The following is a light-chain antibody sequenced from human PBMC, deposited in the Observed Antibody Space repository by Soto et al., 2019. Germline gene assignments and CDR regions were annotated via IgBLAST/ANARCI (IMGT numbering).Light chain of an antibody. Sequence: DIQMTQSPSSLSASVGDRVTITFRASQSISSYLNWYQQKPGKAPKLLIYAASSLQSGVPSRSSGSGSGTDFTLTISSLQPEDFATYYCQQSYSTPPTFGQGTKVDIK. V-gene: IGKV1-39*01. CDR2: AAS. J-gene: IGKJ1*01. CDR3: QQSYSTPPT. CDR1: QSISSY.